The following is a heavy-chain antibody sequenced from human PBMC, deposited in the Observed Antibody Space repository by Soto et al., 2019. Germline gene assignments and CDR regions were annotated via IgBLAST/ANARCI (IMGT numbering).Heavy chain of an antibody. Sequence: ASVKVSCKASGYTLTNFYIHWVRQAPGQGLEWMGIINPNGGSTNYAHNFQGRVTISVGTSKNQFSLKLSSVTAADTAVYYCARHGRYYDFWSGYYTGYWGQGTLVTVSS. CDR2: INPNGGST. V-gene: IGHV1-46*01. CDR3: ARHGRYYDFWSGYYTGY. D-gene: IGHD3-3*01. CDR1: GYTLTNFY. J-gene: IGHJ4*02.